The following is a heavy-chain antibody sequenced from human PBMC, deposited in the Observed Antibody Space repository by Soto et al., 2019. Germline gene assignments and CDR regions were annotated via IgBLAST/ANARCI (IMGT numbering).Heavy chain of an antibody. D-gene: IGHD4-17*01. J-gene: IGHJ4*02. Sequence: GGSLRLSCAASGFTFSSYGMHWVRQAPGKGLEWVAVIWYDGSNKYYADSVKGRFTISRDNSKNTLYLQMNSLRAEDTAVYYCARDRALWGDYDAFDYWGQGTLVTVSS. CDR3: ARDRALWGDYDAFDY. CDR1: GFTFSSYG. V-gene: IGHV3-33*01. CDR2: IWYDGSNK.